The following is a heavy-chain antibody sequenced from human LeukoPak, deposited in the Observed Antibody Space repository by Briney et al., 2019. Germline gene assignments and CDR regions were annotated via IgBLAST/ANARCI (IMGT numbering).Heavy chain of an antibody. CDR3: ARAVGPFDY. CDR2: IYYSGST. CDR1: GGSISGYH. V-gene: IGHV4-59*01. Sequence: PSETLSLTCNVSGGSISGYHWSWIRQPPGKGLEWIGYIYYSGSTKYNPSLKSRVTISVDTSKNQFSLNLSSVTAADTAVYYCARAVGPFDYWGQGTLVTVSS. D-gene: IGHD4-23*01. J-gene: IGHJ4*02.